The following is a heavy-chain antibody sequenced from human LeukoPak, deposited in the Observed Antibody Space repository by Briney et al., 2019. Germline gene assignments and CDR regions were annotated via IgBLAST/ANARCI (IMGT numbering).Heavy chain of an antibody. Sequence: GGSLRLSCAASGFTFSSYEMNWLRQAPGKGLEWVSYISSSGSTIYYADSVKGRFTISRDNAKNSLYLQMNSLRAEDTAVYYCAREGKLGYCSGGSCYSHFDYWGQGTLVTVSS. CDR2: ISSSGSTI. CDR1: GFTFSSYE. V-gene: IGHV3-48*03. J-gene: IGHJ4*02. D-gene: IGHD2-15*01. CDR3: AREGKLGYCSGGSCYSHFDY.